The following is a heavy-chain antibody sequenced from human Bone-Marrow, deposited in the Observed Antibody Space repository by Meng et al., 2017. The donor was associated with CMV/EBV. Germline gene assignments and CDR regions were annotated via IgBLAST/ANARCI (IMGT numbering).Heavy chain of an antibody. J-gene: IGHJ6*02. CDR2: IYYSGST. V-gene: IGHV4-61*01. CDR1: GGSVSSGSYY. Sequence: GSLRLSCTVSGGSVSSGSYYWSWIRQPPGKGLEWIGYIYYSGSTNYNPSLKSRVTISVDTSKNQFSLKLSSVTAADTAVYYCARDTLYNYYGMDVWGQGTTVTVSS. CDR3: ARDTLYNYYGMDV.